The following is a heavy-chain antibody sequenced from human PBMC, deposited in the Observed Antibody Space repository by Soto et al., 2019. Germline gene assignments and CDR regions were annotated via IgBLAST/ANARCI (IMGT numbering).Heavy chain of an antibody. CDR3: ARGMATTLYYFDY. Sequence: PSETLSLTCTVSGGSISSYYWSWIRQPPGKGLEWIGYIYYSGSTNYNPSLKSRVTISVDTSKNQFSLKLSSVTAADTAVYYCARGMATTLYYFDYRGQGTLVTVSS. V-gene: IGHV4-59*01. J-gene: IGHJ4*02. CDR2: IYYSGST. D-gene: IGHD5-12*01. CDR1: GGSISSYY.